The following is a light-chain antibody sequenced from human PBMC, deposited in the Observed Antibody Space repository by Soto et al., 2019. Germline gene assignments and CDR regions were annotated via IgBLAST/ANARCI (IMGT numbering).Light chain of an antibody. J-gene: IGKJ1*01. CDR2: GAS. Sequence: EVVLAQSPVTLSVSPGDGTALSCRASQSVGNNLAWYQQKPGQAPRLLVYGASTRATGVPARFSGSGSGTEFTLTISSLGSEDFAVYYCQQYNNWPMWTFGQGTKVDIK. CDR1: QSVGNN. V-gene: IGKV3-15*01. CDR3: QQYNNWPMWT.